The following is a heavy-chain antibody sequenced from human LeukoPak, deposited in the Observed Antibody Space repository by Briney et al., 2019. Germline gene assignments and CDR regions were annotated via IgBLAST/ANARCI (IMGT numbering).Heavy chain of an antibody. CDR1: GFTFSSYG. J-gene: IGHJ4*02. CDR2: IRYDGSNK. CDR3: AKDLSKGLLYRRGMYYFDY. Sequence: GGSLRLSCAASGFTFSSYGMHWVRQAPGKGLEWVSFIRYDGSNKYYADSVKGRFTISRDNSKNTLYLQMNSLRTEDAAVYYCAKDLSKGLLYRRGMYYFDYWGQGTLVTVSS. V-gene: IGHV3-30*02. D-gene: IGHD3-3*01.